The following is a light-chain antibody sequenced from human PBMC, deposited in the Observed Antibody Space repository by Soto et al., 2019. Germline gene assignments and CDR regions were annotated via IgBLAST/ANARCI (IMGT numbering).Light chain of an antibody. Sequence: EILMTQSPATLSVSPGERATLSCRASQSVSSNLAWYQQKPGQAPRLLIYGVSTRATGIPDRFTGSGSGTDFTLTISRLEPEDFAVYYCQFYGDPSKTFGQGTKVDIK. CDR3: QFYGDPSKT. CDR1: QSVSSN. J-gene: IGKJ1*01. V-gene: IGKV3D-15*01. CDR2: GVS.